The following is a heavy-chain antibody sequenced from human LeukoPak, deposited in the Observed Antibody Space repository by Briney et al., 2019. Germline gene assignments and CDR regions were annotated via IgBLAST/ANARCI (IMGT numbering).Heavy chain of an antibody. D-gene: IGHD3-10*01. V-gene: IGHV1-69*04. CDR3: ARDAPSYYAGSGKNL. J-gene: IGHJ5*02. CDR1: GGTFSSYA. CDR2: IIPILGIA. Sequence: ASVKVSCKASGGTFSSYAISWVRQAPGQGLEWMGRIIPILGIANYAQKFQGRVTITADKSTSTAYMELRSLTSDDTAIYYCARDAPSYYAGSGKNLWGQGTLVTVSP.